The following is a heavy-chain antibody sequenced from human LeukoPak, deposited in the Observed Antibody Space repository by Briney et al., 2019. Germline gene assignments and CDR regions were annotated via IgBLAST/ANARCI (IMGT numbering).Heavy chain of an antibody. CDR2: TSGSGSNV. J-gene: IGHJ6*03. CDR3: AMDTRNSYYYYYMDV. CDR1: GFTFSSHA. V-gene: IGHV3-23*01. Sequence: GGSLRLSCAASGFTFSSHAMSWVRQAPGKGLEWVSAITSGSGSNVFYTDSVEGRFTISRDNSKNSLYLHMSSLRAEDTAIYYCAMDTRNSYYYYYMDVWGKGTTVTVSS. D-gene: IGHD5-18*01.